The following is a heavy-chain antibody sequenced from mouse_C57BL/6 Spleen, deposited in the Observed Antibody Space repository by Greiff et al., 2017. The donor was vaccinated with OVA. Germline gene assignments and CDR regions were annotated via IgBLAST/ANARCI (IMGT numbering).Heavy chain of an antibody. J-gene: IGHJ4*01. CDR3: ARGDDYDGGAMDY. CDR1: GFTFSDYY. CDR2: INYDGSST. Sequence: DVMLVESEGGLVQPGSSMKLSCTASGFTFSDYYMAWVRQVPEKGLEWVANINYDGSSTYYLDSLKSRFIISRDNAKNILYLQMSSLKSEDTATYYCARGDDYDGGAMDYWGQGTSVTVSS. D-gene: IGHD2-4*01. V-gene: IGHV5-16*01.